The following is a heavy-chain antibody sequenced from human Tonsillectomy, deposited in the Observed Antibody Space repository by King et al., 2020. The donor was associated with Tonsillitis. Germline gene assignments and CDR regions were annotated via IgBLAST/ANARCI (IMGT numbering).Heavy chain of an antibody. J-gene: IGHJ6*03. Sequence: VQLVESGGGLVQPGGSLRLSCAASGFSFRDYYMDWVRQAPGKGLEWVGRIRGKPNDYSTEYAASVSGRFTISRDASKNSLYLQMSSLKTPDTAIYYCARDNYGRASGYYYYMDVWGKGTTVTVSS. D-gene: IGHD3-16*01. V-gene: IGHV3-72*01. CDR2: IRGKPNDYST. CDR3: ARDNYGRASGYYYYMDV. CDR1: GFSFRDYY.